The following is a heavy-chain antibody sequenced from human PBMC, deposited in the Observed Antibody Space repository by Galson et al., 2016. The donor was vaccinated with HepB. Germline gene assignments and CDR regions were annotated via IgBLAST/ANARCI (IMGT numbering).Heavy chain of an antibody. D-gene: IGHD1-26*01. V-gene: IGHV4-34*01. CDR2: ISHSGTT. Sequence: ETLSLTCEVSGVSFSGYYWSWIRQPPGKGLEWIGEISHSGTTNYNPSLQSRVSISVAPSENRFSLRLVSLTAADTAVYYCARAQCYSVSCYERVLYFDFWGQGNLVTVSS. J-gene: IGHJ4*02. CDR3: ARAQCYSVSCYERVLYFDF. CDR1: GVSFSGYY.